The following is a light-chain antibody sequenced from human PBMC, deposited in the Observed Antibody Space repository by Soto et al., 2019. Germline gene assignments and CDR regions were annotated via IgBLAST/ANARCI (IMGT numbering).Light chain of an antibody. Sequence: EIVLTQSPGTLSLSPGERATLSCRASQSVSSSYLAWYQQKTGQAPRLLIYGASSRATGIPDRFSGSGSGTGFALTISRLETEDSAVYYYQQYGSSPTWTFGQGTKVEIK. CDR1: QSVSSSY. V-gene: IGKV3-20*01. CDR3: QQYGSSPTWT. J-gene: IGKJ1*01. CDR2: GAS.